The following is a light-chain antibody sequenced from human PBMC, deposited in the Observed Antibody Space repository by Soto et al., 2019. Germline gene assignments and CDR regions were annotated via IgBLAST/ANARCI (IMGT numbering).Light chain of an antibody. J-gene: IGKJ4*01. CDR3: QQYNDLST. CDR1: QNIGDW. CDR2: KAS. Sequence: DIQMTQSPSTLSASVGDRVTIACRASQNIGDWLAWYQQKPGKAPNLLIYKASTLESGVPSRFSGSGSGTEFTLAISSLQPEDFATYYCQQYNDLSTFGEGTKVDIK. V-gene: IGKV1-5*03.